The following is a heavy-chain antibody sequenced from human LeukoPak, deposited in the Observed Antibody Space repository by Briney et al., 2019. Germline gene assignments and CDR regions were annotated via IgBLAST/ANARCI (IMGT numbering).Heavy chain of an antibody. Sequence: GGSLRLSCAASGFTFSDYYMSWVRQAPGKGLEWVSYICSSGSKIYYADSVKGRFTLSRDNAKNTLYLQINSLRGEDTAVYYCARGWRTYDFLSGRWDYYYYMDVWGKGTTVTVSS. CDR1: GFTFSDYY. V-gene: IGHV3-11*01. CDR3: ARGWRTYDFLSGRWDYYYYMDV. J-gene: IGHJ6*03. CDR2: ICSSGSKI. D-gene: IGHD3-3*01.